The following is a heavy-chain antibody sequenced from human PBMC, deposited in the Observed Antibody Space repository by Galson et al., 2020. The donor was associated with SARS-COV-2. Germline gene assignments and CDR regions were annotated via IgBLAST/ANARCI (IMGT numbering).Heavy chain of an antibody. J-gene: IGHJ3*02. Sequence: SETLSLNCAVYVGDFSGYYWAWMRQTAGQGLEWVGEINHRGSTNQRPSRKSRGTLSVDTSKNQFSLKLTSVTAADTAVYYCARRPTIVVLPTTINAFDIWSQGTKVTVSS. CDR3: ARRPTIVVLPTTINAFDI. CDR2: INHRGST. D-gene: IGHD2-2*01. CDR1: VGDFSGYY. V-gene: IGHV4-34*01.